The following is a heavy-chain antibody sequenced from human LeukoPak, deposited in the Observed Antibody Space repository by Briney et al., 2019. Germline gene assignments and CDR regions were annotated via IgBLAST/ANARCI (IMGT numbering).Heavy chain of an antibody. V-gene: IGHV4-59*02. CDR1: GASVTTYY. Sequence: SETLSLTCTVSGASVTTYYWSWVRQPPGKGLEYIGYIYYSGSTSYNPSLKSRVTMSVDTSKNQVSLSLNSVTAADTAVYYCASTFYGDSPPYWGQGTLVTVSS. D-gene: IGHD4-17*01. CDR3: ASTFYGDSPPY. CDR2: IYYSGST. J-gene: IGHJ4*02.